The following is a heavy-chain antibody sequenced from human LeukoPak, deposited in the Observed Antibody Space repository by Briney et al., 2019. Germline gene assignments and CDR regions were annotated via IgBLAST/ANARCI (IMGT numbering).Heavy chain of an antibody. J-gene: IGHJ4*02. CDR2: ISSSSSYI. Sequence: GSLRLSCAASGFTFSSYAMNWVRQAPGKGLEWVSSISSSSSYIYYADSVKGRFTISRDNAKNSLYLQMNSLRAEDTAVYYCARDEFSYYYDSNLGYWGQGTLVTVSS. V-gene: IGHV3-21*01. CDR1: GFTFSSYA. CDR3: ARDEFSYYYDSNLGY. D-gene: IGHD3-22*01.